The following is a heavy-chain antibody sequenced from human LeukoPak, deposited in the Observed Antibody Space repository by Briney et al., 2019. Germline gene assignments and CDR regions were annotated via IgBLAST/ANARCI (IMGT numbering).Heavy chain of an antibody. D-gene: IGHD4/OR15-4a*01. CDR2: MSHDGVKI. CDR1: GFTFRTYA. V-gene: IGHV3-30*18. Sequence: GGSLRLSCAASGFTFRTYAMHWVRQAPGKGLEWVAFMSHDGVKIFHADSVKGRFTTSTDNTKNTLYLQMNSLRAEDTAVYYCAKSASAYYYMDVWGKGTTVTVSS. J-gene: IGHJ6*03. CDR3: AKSASAYYYMDV.